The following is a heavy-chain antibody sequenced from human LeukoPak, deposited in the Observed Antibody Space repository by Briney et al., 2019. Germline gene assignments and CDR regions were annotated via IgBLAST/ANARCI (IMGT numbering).Heavy chain of an antibody. CDR3: ARGISYGFVY. V-gene: IGHV4-31*03. Sequence: SETLSLTCTVSGGPITSGGYYWSWIRQHPGKGLEWIGYIYYSVSTYYNPSLKSRVTISIDTSKKQFSLDLNSVTAADTAVYYCARGISYGFVYWGQGTLVTVSS. D-gene: IGHD5-18*01. CDR1: GGPITSGGYY. CDR2: IYYSVST. J-gene: IGHJ4*02.